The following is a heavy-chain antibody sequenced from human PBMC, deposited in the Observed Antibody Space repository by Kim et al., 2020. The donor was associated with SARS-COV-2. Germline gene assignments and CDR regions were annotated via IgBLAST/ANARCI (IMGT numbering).Heavy chain of an antibody. Sequence: GGSLRLSCAASGFTVSSNYMSWVRQAPGKGLEWVSVIYSGGSTYYADSVKGRFTISRHNSKNTLYLQMNSLRAEDTAVYYCARTMTAMVPSYYYYGMDVWCQGTTVAVSS. V-gene: IGHV3-53*04. CDR1: GFTVSSNY. CDR3: ARTMTAMVPSYYYYGMDV. D-gene: IGHD5-18*01. J-gene: IGHJ6*02. CDR2: IYSGGST.